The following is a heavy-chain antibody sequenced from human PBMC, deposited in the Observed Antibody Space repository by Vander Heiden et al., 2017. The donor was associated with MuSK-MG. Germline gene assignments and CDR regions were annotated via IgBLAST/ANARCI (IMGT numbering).Heavy chain of an antibody. J-gene: IGHJ3*02. CDR3: ARAMTFGVVSGLDS. V-gene: IGHV4-34*01. D-gene: IGHD3-3*01. CDR2: INHSGST. Sequence: QVQLQQWGAGLLKPSETLSLTCAVYGGSFTNYYWTWIRQPPGKGLEWIGEINHSGSTNYKPSLKSRVTISKDTSKNQFFLNVSSVTATDTAVYYCARAMTFGVVSGLDSWGKGTKVTGSS. CDR1: GGSFTNYY.